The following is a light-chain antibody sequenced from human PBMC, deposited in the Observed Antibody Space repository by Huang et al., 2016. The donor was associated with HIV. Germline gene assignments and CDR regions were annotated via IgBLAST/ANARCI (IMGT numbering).Light chain of an antibody. Sequence: EIVLTQSPATLSLSPAERATLSCRASQSVSSYLGWYQQKPGQAPRLLIYEASKRANGSPDRFSGSGFGTDFTLTISSLEPEDFAVYYCHQRSNWITFGQGTRLEIK. V-gene: IGKV3-11*01. CDR3: HQRSNWIT. CDR2: EAS. CDR1: QSVSSY. J-gene: IGKJ5*01.